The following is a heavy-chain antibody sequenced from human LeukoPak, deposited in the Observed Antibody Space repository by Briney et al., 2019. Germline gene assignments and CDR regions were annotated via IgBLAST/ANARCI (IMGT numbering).Heavy chain of an antibody. CDR3: ARGGIQVSGIDEFDY. J-gene: IGHJ4*02. CDR1: GFTFIDYD. CDR2: IGIRGDT. Sequence: GGSLRLSCAASGFTFIDYDMHWVRHAIGKGLEWVSAIGIRGDTHYSGSVKGRFTISRENAESSLYLQMNSLRAEDTAVYYCARGGIQVSGIDEFDYWGQGTLVTVS. V-gene: IGHV3-13*01. D-gene: IGHD6-19*01.